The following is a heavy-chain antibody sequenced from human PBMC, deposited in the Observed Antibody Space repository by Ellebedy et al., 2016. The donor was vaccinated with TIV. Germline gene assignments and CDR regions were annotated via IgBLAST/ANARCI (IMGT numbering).Heavy chain of an antibody. CDR3: ATYGDSNGQAFEM. Sequence: AASVKVSCKTSGGTFSTYAFSWVRQAPGQGLEWMGVFIPMFGTPFYAHMFQGSVTITADESTSTAYMDLRSLRFEDTAVYYCATYGDSNGQAFEMWGQGTMVTVSS. J-gene: IGHJ3*02. D-gene: IGHD4-17*01. CDR1: GGTFSTYA. CDR2: FIPMFGTP. V-gene: IGHV1-69*13.